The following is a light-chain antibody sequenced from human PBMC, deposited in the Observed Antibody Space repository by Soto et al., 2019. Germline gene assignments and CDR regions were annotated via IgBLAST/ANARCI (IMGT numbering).Light chain of an antibody. Sequence: QLVLTQSPSASASLGASVKLTCTLSSGHSSYAIAWHQQQPEKGPRYLMKLNNDGSHSKGDGIPDRFSGSSSGADRYLTITSLQSEDEADYYCQNRGTGIHVFGPGTKLTVL. CDR2: LNNDGSH. V-gene: IGLV4-69*01. CDR1: SGHSSYA. J-gene: IGLJ1*01. CDR3: QNRGTGIHV.